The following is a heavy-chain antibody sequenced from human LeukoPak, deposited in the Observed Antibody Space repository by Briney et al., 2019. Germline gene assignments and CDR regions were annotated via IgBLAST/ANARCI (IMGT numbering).Heavy chain of an antibody. CDR2: INHSGST. D-gene: IGHD3-22*01. Sequence: PSETLSLTCAVYGGSFSGYYWSWIRQPPGKGLEWIGEINHSGSTNYNPSLKSRVTISVDTSKNQFSLKLSSVTAADTAVYYCARSRSSGYYYYGMDVGGQGTTVTVSS. J-gene: IGHJ6*02. V-gene: IGHV4-34*01. CDR1: GGSFSGYY. CDR3: ARSRSSGYYYYGMDV.